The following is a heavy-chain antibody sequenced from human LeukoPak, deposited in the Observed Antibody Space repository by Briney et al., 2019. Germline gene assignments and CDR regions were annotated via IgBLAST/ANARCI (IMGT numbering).Heavy chain of an antibody. CDR2: INHSGST. J-gene: IGHJ4*02. CDR3: AQNGYSYSTY. CDR1: GGSFSGYY. D-gene: IGHD5-18*01. V-gene: IGHV4-34*01. Sequence: SETLSLTCAVYGGSFSGYYWSWIRQPPGKGLEWIGEINHSGSTNYNPSLKSRVTISVDTSKNQFSLKLSSVTAADTAVYYCAQNGYSYSTYWGQGTLVTASS.